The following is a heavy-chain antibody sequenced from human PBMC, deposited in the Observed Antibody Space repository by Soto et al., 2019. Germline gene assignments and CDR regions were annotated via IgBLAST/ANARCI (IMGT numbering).Heavy chain of an antibody. V-gene: IGHV3-23*01. Sequence: GGSLRLSCATSGFIFSTYAMSWVRQAPGKGLECVSAISASGGTTHYADSVKGRFTISRASSKNTLYLEMNSLRAEDTAVYHCAKSGGDYYYYYAMDVWGQGTTVTVSS. CDR3: AKSGGDYYYYYAMDV. CDR1: GFIFSTYA. D-gene: IGHD2-21*02. J-gene: IGHJ6*02. CDR2: ISASGGTT.